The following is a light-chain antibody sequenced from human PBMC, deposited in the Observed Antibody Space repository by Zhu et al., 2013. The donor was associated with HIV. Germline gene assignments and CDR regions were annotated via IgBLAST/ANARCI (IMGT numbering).Light chain of an antibody. Sequence: EIVLTQSPGTLSLSPGERATLSCRASQSISTSYLAWYQQKPGQAPKLLIYGASSRATGIPGRFSGSGSATDFTLTISRLEPEDFAVYYCQQYDSSPLTFGGGTKVEVK. CDR2: GAS. V-gene: IGKV3-20*01. CDR3: QQYDSSPLT. J-gene: IGKJ4*01. CDR1: QSISTSY.